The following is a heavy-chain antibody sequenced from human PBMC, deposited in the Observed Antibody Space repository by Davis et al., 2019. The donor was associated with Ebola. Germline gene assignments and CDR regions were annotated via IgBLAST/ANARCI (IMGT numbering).Heavy chain of an antibody. Sequence: ASVKVSCKASGYTFTGYYMHWVRQAPGQGLEWMGWINPNSGGTNYAQKFQDRVTMTTDTSTTTAYMELRRLRSDDTAVYYCARARVGATEAFDVWGQGTMVTVSA. J-gene: IGHJ3*01. D-gene: IGHD1-26*01. V-gene: IGHV1-2*02. CDR1: GYTFTGYY. CDR3: ARARVGATEAFDV. CDR2: INPNSGGT.